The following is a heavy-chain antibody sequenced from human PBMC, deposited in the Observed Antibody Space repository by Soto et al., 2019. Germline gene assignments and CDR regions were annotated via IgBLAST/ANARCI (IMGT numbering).Heavy chain of an antibody. J-gene: IGHJ4*02. D-gene: IGHD3-10*01. CDR1: GGSISSSNW. Sequence: QVQLQESGPGLVKPSGTLSLTCAVSGGSISSSNWWSWVRQPPGKGLEWVGEIYHSGSTNYNPSLKSRVTISVDKSKNQFSLKLSSVTAADTAVYYCVRTGGSGSYYKYLDYWGQGTLVTVSS. CDR2: IYHSGST. CDR3: VRTGGSGSYYKYLDY. V-gene: IGHV4-4*02.